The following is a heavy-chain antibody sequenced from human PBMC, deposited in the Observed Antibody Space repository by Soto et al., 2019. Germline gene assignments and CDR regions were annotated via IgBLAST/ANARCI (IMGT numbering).Heavy chain of an antibody. Sequence: GGSLRLSCAASGFTVSSNYMSWVRQAPGKGLEWVSVIYSGGSTYYADSVKGRFTISRDNSKNTLYLQMNSLRAEDTAVYYCARGSYYGDYYYYYYGMDVWGQGTTVTVSS. CDR3: ARGSYYGDYYYYYYGMDV. J-gene: IGHJ6*02. CDR1: GFTVSSNY. D-gene: IGHD1-26*01. CDR2: IYSGGST. V-gene: IGHV3-53*01.